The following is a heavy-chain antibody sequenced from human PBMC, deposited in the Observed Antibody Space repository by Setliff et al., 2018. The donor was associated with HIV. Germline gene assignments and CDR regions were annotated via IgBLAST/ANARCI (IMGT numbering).Heavy chain of an antibody. Sequence: ASVKVSCKASGYTFTSFDINWVRQATGQGLEWMGWMNPNSGDAGYAQNFQGRVTITRETSISTAYMELSSLRSEDTAVYYCASGMRWDTAMGDAFDIWGQGTMVTVSS. CDR3: ASGMRWDTAMGDAFDI. D-gene: IGHD5-18*01. CDR2: MNPNSGDA. CDR1: GYTFTSFD. V-gene: IGHV1-8*03. J-gene: IGHJ3*02.